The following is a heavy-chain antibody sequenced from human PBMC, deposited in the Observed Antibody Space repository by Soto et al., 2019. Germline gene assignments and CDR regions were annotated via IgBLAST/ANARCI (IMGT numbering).Heavy chain of an antibody. CDR3: ARDPGRYGSGRSKFDP. CDR2: IKQDGSEK. Sequence: LRLSCAASGFTFSSYWMSWVRQAPGKGLEWVANIKQDGSEKYYVDSVKGRFTISRDNAKNSLYLQMNSLRAEDTAVYYCARDPGRYGSGRSKFDPWGQGTLVTVSS. D-gene: IGHD3-10*01. V-gene: IGHV3-7*01. CDR1: GFTFSSYW. J-gene: IGHJ5*02.